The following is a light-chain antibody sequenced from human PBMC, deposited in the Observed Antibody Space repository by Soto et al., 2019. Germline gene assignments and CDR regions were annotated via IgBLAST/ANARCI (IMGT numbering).Light chain of an antibody. CDR3: SSYAGSNNLV. V-gene: IGLV2-8*01. Sequence: QSVLTQPPSASGSPGQSVTISCTGTSSDVGGYKYVSWYQQHPGKAPKLMIYEVSKRPSGVPDRFSGSKSGYTASLTVSGLQAEDEADYYCSSYAGSNNLVFGGGTKLTLL. CDR2: EVS. J-gene: IGLJ3*02. CDR1: SSDVGGYKY.